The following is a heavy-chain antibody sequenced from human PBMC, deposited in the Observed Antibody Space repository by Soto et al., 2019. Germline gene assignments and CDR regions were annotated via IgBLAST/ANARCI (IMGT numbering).Heavy chain of an antibody. CDR3: ARASLGAAGILYY. CDR1: GGSISSGGYY. J-gene: IGHJ4*02. Sequence: QVQLQESGPGLVKPSQTLSLTCTVSGGSISSGGYYCSWIRQHPGKGLEWIGYIYYSGSTYYNPSLKSRVTISVDTSKNQCSLKLSSVTAADTAVYYCARASLGAAGILYYWGQGTLFTVSS. CDR2: IYYSGST. V-gene: IGHV4-31*03. D-gene: IGHD6-13*01.